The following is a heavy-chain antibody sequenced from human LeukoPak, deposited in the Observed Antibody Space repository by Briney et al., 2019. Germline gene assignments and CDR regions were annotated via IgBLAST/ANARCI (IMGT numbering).Heavy chain of an antibody. V-gene: IGHV3-48*01. CDR3: ARDCGSTSCYDTPDFDY. J-gene: IGHJ4*02. CDR1: GHTFTSYS. D-gene: IGHD2-2*01. Sequence: GGSLRLSCAASGHTFTSYSMNWVRQAPGKGLEWVSYISDYSNTIYYADSVKGRFTISRDNANNSLYLQMNSLRAEDTAVYYCARDCGSTSCYDTPDFDYWGQGTLVTVSS. CDR2: ISDYSNTI.